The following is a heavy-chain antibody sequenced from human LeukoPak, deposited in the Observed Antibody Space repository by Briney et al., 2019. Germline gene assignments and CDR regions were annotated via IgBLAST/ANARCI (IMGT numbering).Heavy chain of an antibody. D-gene: IGHD5-12*01. V-gene: IGHV1-2*02. Sequence: ASVKVSCKPSGYTFTDSFMHWVRQAPGQGPEWMGWISPVSGETKFAQRFQGRITLTRDTSMSTAYMELSTLRSDDTAVYYCARDLHWGSGYDLDYWGQGTLVIVSS. CDR1: GYTFTDSF. J-gene: IGHJ4*02. CDR2: ISPVSGET. CDR3: ARDLHWGSGYDLDY.